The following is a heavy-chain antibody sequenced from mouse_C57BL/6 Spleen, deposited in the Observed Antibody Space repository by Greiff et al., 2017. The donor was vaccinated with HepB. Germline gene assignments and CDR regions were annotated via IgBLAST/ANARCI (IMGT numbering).Heavy chain of an antibody. CDR1: GYTFTDYY. V-gene: IGHV1-76*01. CDR3: ARGGIYYDYDGAMDY. J-gene: IGHJ4*01. CDR2: IYPGSGNT. Sequence: QVQLKESGAELVRPGASVKLSCKASGYTFTDYYINWVKQRPGQGLEWIARIYPGSGNTYYNEKFKGKATLTAEKSSSTAYMQLSSLTSEDSAVYFCARGGIYYDYDGAMDYWGQGTSVTVSS. D-gene: IGHD2-4*01.